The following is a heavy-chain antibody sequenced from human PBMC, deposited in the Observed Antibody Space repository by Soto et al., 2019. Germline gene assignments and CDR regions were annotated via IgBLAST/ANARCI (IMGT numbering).Heavy chain of an antibody. CDR3: ARDSDPTYGDYETMNFDY. Sequence: QVQLVQSGAEVKKPGSSVKVSCKASGGTFSSYAISWVRQAPGQGLEWMGGIIPIFGTANYAQKFQGRVTITADESTSTAYMELSSLRSEDTAVYYCARDSDPTYGDYETMNFDYWGQGTLVTVSS. V-gene: IGHV1-69*12. CDR1: GGTFSSYA. D-gene: IGHD4-17*01. J-gene: IGHJ4*02. CDR2: IIPIFGTA.